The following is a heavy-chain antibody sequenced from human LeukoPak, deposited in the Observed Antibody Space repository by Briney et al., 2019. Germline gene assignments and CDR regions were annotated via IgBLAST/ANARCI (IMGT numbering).Heavy chain of an antibody. V-gene: IGHV3-23*01. D-gene: IGHD3-16*01. CDR2: ISGSGGST. CDR3: AKDGGGTGFDY. CDR1: GFSSSDYW. J-gene: IGHJ4*02. Sequence: GGSLRLSCAASGFSSSDYWMHWVRQAPGKGLEWVSAISGSGGSTYYADSVKGRFTISRDNSKNTLYLQMNSLRAEDTAVYYCAKDGGGTGFDYWGQGTLVTVSS.